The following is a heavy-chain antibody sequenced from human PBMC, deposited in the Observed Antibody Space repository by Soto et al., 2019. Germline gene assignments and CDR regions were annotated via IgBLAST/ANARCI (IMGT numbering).Heavy chain of an antibody. D-gene: IGHD5-18*01. CDR3: ARDQVETVMEGRLTAVSLLGYYGMDV. J-gene: IGHJ6*02. CDR2: IRSSSSTI. Sequence: GGSLRLSCAASGFTFSSYSMNWGRQAPGKGLEWVSYIRSSSSTIYYADSVKGRFTISRDNAKNSLYLQMNSLRDEDTAVYYCARDQVETVMEGRLTAVSLLGYYGMDVWGQGTTVTVSS. CDR1: GFTFSSYS. V-gene: IGHV3-48*02.